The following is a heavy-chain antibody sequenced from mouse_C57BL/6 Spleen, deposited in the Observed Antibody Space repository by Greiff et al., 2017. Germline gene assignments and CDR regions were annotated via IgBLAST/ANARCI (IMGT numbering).Heavy chain of an antibody. V-gene: IGHV1-64*01. CDR2: IHPNSGST. Sequence: QVQLQQSGAELVKPGASVKLSCKASGYTFTSYWMHWVKQRPGQGLEWIGRIHPNSGSTNYNEKFKSKATLTVDKSSSTAYMQLSSLTSEDSAVYYCARRRSAVRGYFDVWGTGTTVTVSS. CDR1: GYTFTSYW. D-gene: IGHD1-1*01. CDR3: ARRRSAVRGYFDV. J-gene: IGHJ1*03.